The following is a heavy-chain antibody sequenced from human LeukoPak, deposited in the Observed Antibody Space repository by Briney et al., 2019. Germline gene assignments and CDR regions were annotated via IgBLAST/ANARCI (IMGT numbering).Heavy chain of an antibody. CDR3: AKDRGRYCSSTSCRPDYLDY. V-gene: IGHV3-33*06. D-gene: IGHD2-2*01. Sequence: GGSLRLSCAASGFTFSSYGMHWVRQAPGKGLEWVAVIWYDGSNKYYADSVKGRFTISRDNSKNTLYLQMNSVRAEDTAVYYCAKDRGRYCSSTSCRPDYLDYWGQGTLVTVSS. J-gene: IGHJ4*02. CDR2: IWYDGSNK. CDR1: GFTFSSYG.